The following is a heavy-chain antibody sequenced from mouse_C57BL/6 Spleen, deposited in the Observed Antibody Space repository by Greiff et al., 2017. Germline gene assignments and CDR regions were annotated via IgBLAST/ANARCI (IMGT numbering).Heavy chain of an antibody. CDR2: ICNGGGST. Sequence: EVQGVESGGGLVQPGGSLKLSCAASGFTFSDYYMYWVRQTPEKRLEWVAYICNGGGSTYYPDTVKGRFTLSRENATNTLYLQLRRLKSVDTAMYYCARNYYGSSYGLDYWGQGTTLTVSS. J-gene: IGHJ2*01. CDR1: GFTFSDYY. CDR3: ARNYYGSSYGLDY. D-gene: IGHD1-1*01. V-gene: IGHV5-12*01.